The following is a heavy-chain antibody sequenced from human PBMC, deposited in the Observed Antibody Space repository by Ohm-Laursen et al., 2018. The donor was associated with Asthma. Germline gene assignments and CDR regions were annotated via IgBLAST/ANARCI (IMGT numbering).Heavy chain of an antibody. Sequence: TLSLTWTVSGDSINSGNNYWSWIRQHPGKGLEWIGYIYHSGSTYYNPSLKSRVTISVDRSKNQFSLKLSSVTAADTAVYYCARVAPYYYDSSGRDAFDIWGQGTMVTVSS. V-gene: IGHV4-30-2*01. J-gene: IGHJ3*02. CDR1: GDSINSGNNY. CDR3: ARVAPYYYDSSGRDAFDI. CDR2: IYHSGST. D-gene: IGHD3-22*01.